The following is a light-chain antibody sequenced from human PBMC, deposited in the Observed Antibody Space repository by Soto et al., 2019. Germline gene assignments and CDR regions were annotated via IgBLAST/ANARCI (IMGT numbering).Light chain of an antibody. CDR2: GAS. Sequence: DIQMTQSPSSLSASIGDRVTITCRASQTIRKSLNWYQQKAETAPKLLIFGASSLQSGVPSRFSASGSGTEFTLTINSLQPEDFATYHCQQSYSTPWTVGQGTKVEI. CDR1: QTIRKS. CDR3: QQSYSTPWT. V-gene: IGKV1-39*01. J-gene: IGKJ1*01.